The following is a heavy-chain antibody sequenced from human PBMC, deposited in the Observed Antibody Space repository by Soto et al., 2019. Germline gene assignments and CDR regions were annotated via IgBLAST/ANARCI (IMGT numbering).Heavy chain of an antibody. D-gene: IGHD6-19*01. V-gene: IGHV4-4*02. Sequence: QVQLQESGPGLVKPSGTLSLTCAVSGDSVSSPYYWSWVRQPPGKGLEWIGEVFHTGTTSYNPSLRSRVIISMDKSNNQFSLDLSSVTAADTAVYYCARSAGWYAVHSWGPGTPVIVSS. CDR1: GDSVSSPYY. CDR2: VFHTGTT. J-gene: IGHJ4*02. CDR3: ARSAGWYAVHS.